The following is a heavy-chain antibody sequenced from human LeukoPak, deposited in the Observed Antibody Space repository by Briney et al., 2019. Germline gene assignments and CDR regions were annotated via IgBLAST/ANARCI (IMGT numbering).Heavy chain of an antibody. V-gene: IGHV4-39*07. CDR1: GGSISSSSYY. J-gene: IGHJ3*02. Sequence: SETLSLTCTVSGGSISSSSYYWGWIRQPPGKGLEWIGSIYYSGSTYYNPSLKSRVTISVDTSKNQFSLKLSPVTAADTAVYYCARVGGFYGDFGGDGFDIWGQGTMVTVSS. CDR2: IYYSGST. D-gene: IGHD4-17*01. CDR3: ARVGGFYGDFGGDGFDI.